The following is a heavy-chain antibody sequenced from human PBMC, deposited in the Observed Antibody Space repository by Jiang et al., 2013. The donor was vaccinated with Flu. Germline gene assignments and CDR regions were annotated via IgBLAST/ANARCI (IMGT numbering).Heavy chain of an antibody. CDR2: TYYRSKWYN. CDR1: GDSVSSNSAA. D-gene: IGHD3-10*01. CDR3: ARELWDYGSGSYYMPYYYGMDV. J-gene: IGHJ6*02. Sequence: TLSLTCAISGDSVSSNSAAWNWIRQSPSRGLEWLGRTYYRSKWYNDYAVSVKSRITINPDTSKNQFSLQLNSVTPEDTAVYYCARELWDYGSGSYYMPYYYGMDVWGQGTTVTVSS. V-gene: IGHV6-1*01.